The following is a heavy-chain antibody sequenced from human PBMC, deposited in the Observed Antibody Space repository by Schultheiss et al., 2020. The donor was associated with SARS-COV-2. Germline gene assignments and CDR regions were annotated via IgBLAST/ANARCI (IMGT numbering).Heavy chain of an antibody. CDR2: ISSSGSTI. J-gene: IGHJ4*02. CDR3: AKSERELLRWYYFDY. Sequence: GGSLRLSCAASGFTFSSYGMHWVRQAPGKGLEWVSYISSSGSTIYYADSVKGRFTISRDNAKNSLYLQMNSLRAEDMALYYCAKSERELLRWYYFDYWGQGTLVTVSS. V-gene: IGHV3-48*04. D-gene: IGHD1-26*01. CDR1: GFTFSSYG.